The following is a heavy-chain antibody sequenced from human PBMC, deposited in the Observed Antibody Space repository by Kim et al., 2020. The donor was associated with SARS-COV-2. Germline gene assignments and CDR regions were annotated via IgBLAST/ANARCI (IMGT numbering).Heavy chain of an antibody. CDR3: ARVMAYSSSWYFYYYGMDV. J-gene: IGHJ6*02. CDR1: GFTFSSYS. CDR2: ISSSSSTI. V-gene: IGHV3-48*02. D-gene: IGHD6-13*01. Sequence: GGSLRLSCAASGFTFSSYSMNWVRQAPGKGLEWVSYISSSSSTIYYADSVKGRFTISRDNAKNSLYLQMNSLRDEDTAVYYCARVMAYSSSWYFYYYGMDVWGQGTTVTVSS.